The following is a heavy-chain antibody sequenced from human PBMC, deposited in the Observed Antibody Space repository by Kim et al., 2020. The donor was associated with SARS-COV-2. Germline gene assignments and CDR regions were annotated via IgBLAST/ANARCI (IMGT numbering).Heavy chain of an antibody. Sequence: FTISRDNSKNTLYLQMNSLRAEDTAVYYCARVKFAERKTRGGSYGAFDIWGQGTMVTVSS. J-gene: IGHJ3*02. CDR3: ARVKFAERKTRGGSYGAFDI. V-gene: IGHV3-53*01. D-gene: IGHD1-26*01.